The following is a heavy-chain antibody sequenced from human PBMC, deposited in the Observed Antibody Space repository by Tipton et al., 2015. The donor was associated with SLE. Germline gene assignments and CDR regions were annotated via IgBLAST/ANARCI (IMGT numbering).Heavy chain of an antibody. CDR1: GYTFTSYG. CDR3: AKSFGSSWDRSDY. J-gene: IGHJ4*02. D-gene: IGHD6-13*01. Sequence: QSGAEVKKPGASVKVSCKASGYTFTSYGISWVRQAPGQGLEWMGIINPSGGSTSYAQKFQGRVTMTRDTSTSTVYMELSSLRAEDTAVYHCAKSFGSSWDRSDYWGQGTLVTVSS. V-gene: IGHV1-46*01. CDR2: INPSGGST.